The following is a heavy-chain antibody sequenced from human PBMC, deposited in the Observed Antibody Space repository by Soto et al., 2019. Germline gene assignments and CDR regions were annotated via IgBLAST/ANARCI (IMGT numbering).Heavy chain of an antibody. V-gene: IGHV1-58*01. J-gene: IGHJ6*04. Sequence: SVKVSCKSSGCAVTRSAVQWVRQSRGRRVEWIVWIDVDSGNTIYAQDFQQRVTITRDMSTSTAYMELSSLRSEDTAVYYCAAVAKGGIIKGYYYGMDVWAKGSTLTVSS. CDR1: GCAVTRSA. CDR3: AAVAKGGIIKGYYYGMDV. D-gene: IGHD1-20*01. CDR2: IDVDSGNT.